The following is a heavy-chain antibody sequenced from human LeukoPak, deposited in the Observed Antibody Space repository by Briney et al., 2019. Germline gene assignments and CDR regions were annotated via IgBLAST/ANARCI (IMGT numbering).Heavy chain of an antibody. V-gene: IGHV1-58*01. CDR2: IVVASGHT. Sequence: SVRVSCKASGFTFGTSAVQWVRQARGQRLEWIGWIVVASGHTNYAQRFHERVTITRDMSTSTAYMGLCSLRSEDTAVYYCAATSTMTTGGTYFGMDVWGQGTTVTVSS. D-gene: IGHD4-17*01. CDR3: AATSTMTTGGTYFGMDV. CDR1: GFTFGTSA. J-gene: IGHJ6*02.